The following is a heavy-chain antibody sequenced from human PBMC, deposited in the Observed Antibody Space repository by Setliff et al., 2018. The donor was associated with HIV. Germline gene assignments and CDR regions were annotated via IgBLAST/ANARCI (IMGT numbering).Heavy chain of an antibody. CDR3: ARGMDYYDTSGYYQYYFDY. CDR2: INPKIDGT. D-gene: IGHD3-22*01. V-gene: IGHV1-2*04. Sequence: ASVKVSCTASGYSLTDYYIHWVRQAPGQGLEWMGWINPKIDGTNYAQKFQGWITMTRDTSISTAYMELSRLRSADTAVYYCARGMDYYDTSGYYQYYFDYWGQGTLVTVSS. CDR1: GYSLTDYY. J-gene: IGHJ4*02.